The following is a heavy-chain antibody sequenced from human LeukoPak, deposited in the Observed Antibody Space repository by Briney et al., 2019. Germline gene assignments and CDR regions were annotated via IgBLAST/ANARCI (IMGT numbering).Heavy chain of an antibody. CDR1: GGSISTYY. CDR3: ARDSGYDARKSDY. J-gene: IGHJ4*02. V-gene: IGHV4-59*12. D-gene: IGHD5-12*01. CDR2: ISYSGST. Sequence: SETLSLTCTVSGGSISTYYWSWIRQPPGKGLECIGYISYSGSTNYNPSLKSRVTISVDTSKNQFSLKLSSVTAADTAVYYCARDSGYDARKSDYWGQGTLVTVSS.